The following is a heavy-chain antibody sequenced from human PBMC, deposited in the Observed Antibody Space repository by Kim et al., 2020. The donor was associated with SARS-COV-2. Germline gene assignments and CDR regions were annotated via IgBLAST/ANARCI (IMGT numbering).Heavy chain of an antibody. CDR3: ARDHAYCSGGSCYSGAGGMDV. J-gene: IGHJ6*02. D-gene: IGHD2-15*01. CDR1: GFTFSSYS. Sequence: GGSLRLSCAASGFTFSSYSMNWVRQAPGKGLEWVSSISSSSSYIYYADSVKGRFTISRDNAKNSLYLQMNSLRAEDTAVYYCARDHAYCSGGSCYSGAGGMDVWGQGTTVTVSS. CDR2: ISSSSSYI. V-gene: IGHV3-21*01.